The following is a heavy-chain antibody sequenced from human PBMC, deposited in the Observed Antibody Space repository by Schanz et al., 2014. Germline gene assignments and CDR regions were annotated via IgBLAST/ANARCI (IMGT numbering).Heavy chain of an antibody. J-gene: IGHJ4*02. D-gene: IGHD3-10*01. V-gene: IGHV3-74*02. CDR1: GFSFTTYA. CDR2: INSVGSNT. Sequence: EVQLLESGGGLVQPGGSLRLSCASSGFSFTTYAMSWVRQDPGKGLVWVARINSVGSNTDYADSVTGRFTISRDNAKNTLYLQMNSLRAEDTAVYYCARIGGSVFDYWGQGTLVTVSS. CDR3: ARIGGSVFDY.